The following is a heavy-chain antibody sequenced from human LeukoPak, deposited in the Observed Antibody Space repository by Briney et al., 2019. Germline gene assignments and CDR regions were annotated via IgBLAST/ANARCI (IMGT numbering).Heavy chain of an antibody. Sequence: PSETLSLTCAVYGGSFSGYYWGWIRQPPEKGLEWIGSIYYSGSTFYRASLKSRVTISVDTSKNQFSLKLSSVTAADTAVYYCARLDGKVEMAIDYWGQGTLVTVSS. J-gene: IGHJ4*02. D-gene: IGHD5-24*01. CDR3: ARLDGKVEMAIDY. CDR2: IYYSGST. CDR1: GGSFSGYY. V-gene: IGHV4-39*01.